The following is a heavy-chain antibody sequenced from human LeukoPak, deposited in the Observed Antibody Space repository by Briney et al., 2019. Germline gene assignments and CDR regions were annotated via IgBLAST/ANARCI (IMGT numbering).Heavy chain of an antibody. Sequence: ASVKVSCKASGYTFTSYGISWVRQAPGQGLEWMGWISAYNGNTNYAQKLQGRVTMTTDTSTSTAYMEMRSLRSDDTAVYYCERVRNYDILGTPDYWGQGTLVTVSS. V-gene: IGHV1-18*01. J-gene: IGHJ4*02. D-gene: IGHD3-9*01. CDR2: ISAYNGNT. CDR1: GYTFTSYG. CDR3: ERVRNYDILGTPDY.